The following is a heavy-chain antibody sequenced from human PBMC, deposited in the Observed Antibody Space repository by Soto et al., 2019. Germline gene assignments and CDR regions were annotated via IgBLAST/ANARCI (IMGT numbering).Heavy chain of an antibody. D-gene: IGHD6-19*01. V-gene: IGHV3-30*18. CDR2: ISYDGSNK. CDR3: AKEYSSGWYVGADY. CDR1: GFTFSSYG. Sequence: QVQLVESGGGVVQPGRSLRLSCAASGFTFSSYGMHWVRQAPGKGLEWVAVISYDGSNKYYADSVKGRFTISRDNSKNALYLQINSLRAEDTAVYYCAKEYSSGWYVGADYWGQGTLVTVSS. J-gene: IGHJ4*02.